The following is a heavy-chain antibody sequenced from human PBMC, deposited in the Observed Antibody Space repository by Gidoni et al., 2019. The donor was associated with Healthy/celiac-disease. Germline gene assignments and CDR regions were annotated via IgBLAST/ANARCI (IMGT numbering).Heavy chain of an antibody. CDR1: GFTFSSYW. V-gene: IGHV3-74*01. Sequence: EVQLVESGGGLVQPGGSLRLSCAASGFTFSSYWMHWVRQAPGKGLVWVSRINSDGSSTSYADSVKGRFTISRDNAKNTLYLQMNSLRAEDTAVYYCARVGGYKGDYVWGSYPHYFDYWGQGTLVTVSS. J-gene: IGHJ4*02. CDR2: INSDGSST. CDR3: ARVGGYKGDYVWGSYPHYFDY. D-gene: IGHD3-16*02.